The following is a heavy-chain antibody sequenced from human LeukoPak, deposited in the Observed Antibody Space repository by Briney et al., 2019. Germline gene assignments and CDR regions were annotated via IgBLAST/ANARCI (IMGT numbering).Heavy chain of an antibody. D-gene: IGHD4-23*01. CDR2: ISWNSGSI. Sequence: GRSLRLSCAASGFTFDDYAMHWVRQAPGKGLEWVSGISWNSGSIGYADSVKGRFTISRDSAKNSLYLQLNSLRTEDTAFYYCAKSSSAFYYGVNPATDWGQGTLVTVSS. V-gene: IGHV3-9*01. CDR3: AKSSSAFYYGVNPATD. J-gene: IGHJ4*02. CDR1: GFTFDDYA.